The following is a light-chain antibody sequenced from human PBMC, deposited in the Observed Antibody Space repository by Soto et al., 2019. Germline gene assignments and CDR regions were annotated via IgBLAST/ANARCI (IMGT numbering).Light chain of an antibody. CDR1: QSISSW. CDR3: QQYNIYSET. CDR2: DAS. Sequence: GDRVTITCRASQSISSWLAWYQQKPGKAPKLLIYDASSLESGVPSRFSGSGSGTEFTPTISSLQPDDFATYYCQQYNIYSETFGQGTKV. V-gene: IGKV1-5*01. J-gene: IGKJ1*01.